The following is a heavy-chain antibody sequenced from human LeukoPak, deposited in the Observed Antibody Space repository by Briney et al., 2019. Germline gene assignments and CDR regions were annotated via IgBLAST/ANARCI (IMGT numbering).Heavy chain of an antibody. J-gene: IGHJ4*02. CDR3: VAGYYYDSSGYYYWSY. CDR2: IKSKTDDGTT. V-gene: IGHV3-15*01. CDR1: GFTFRNAW. D-gene: IGHD3-22*01. Sequence: KTGRSLRLSGAASGFTFRNAWMSWVRQAPGMGLDWVGRIKSKTDDGTTDYAAPVKGRFTISRDDSKNTLFLQMNSLKTDDTAVYYCVAGYYYDSSGYYYWSYWGQGTLSPSPQ.